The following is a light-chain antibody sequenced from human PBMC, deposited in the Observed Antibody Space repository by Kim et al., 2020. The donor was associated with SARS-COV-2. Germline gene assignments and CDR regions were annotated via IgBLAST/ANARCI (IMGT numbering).Light chain of an antibody. CDR2: GAS. V-gene: IGKV1-9*01. J-gene: IGKJ2*03. CDR3: QQLNTYPYS. Sequence: IQLTQSPSSLSASVGDRVTITCRASQGISDHLAWYQQQPGRPPKLLIYGASTLHTGVTSRFSGSRSGTDFTLIISSLQPEDSASYYCQQLNTYPYSFGQGTKLEIK. CDR1: QGISDH.